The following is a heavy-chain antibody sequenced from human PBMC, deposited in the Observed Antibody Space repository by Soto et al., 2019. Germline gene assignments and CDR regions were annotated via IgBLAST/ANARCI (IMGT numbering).Heavy chain of an antibody. V-gene: IGHV4-59*08. J-gene: IGHJ4*02. CDR1: GGSISSYY. CDR3: ARHQFVVTTFLDY. D-gene: IGHD4-4*01. CDR2: IYYSGST. Sequence: PSETLSLTCTVSGGSISSYYWSWIRQPPGKGLEWIGYIYYSGSTNYNPSLKSRVTISVDTFKNQFSLKLSSVTAADTAVYYCARHQFVVTTFLDYWGQGTLVTVSS.